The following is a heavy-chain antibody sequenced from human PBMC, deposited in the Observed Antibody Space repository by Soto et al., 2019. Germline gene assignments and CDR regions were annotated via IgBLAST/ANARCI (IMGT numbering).Heavy chain of an antibody. J-gene: IGHJ6*02. D-gene: IGHD3-3*01. Sequence: QVQLQQWGAGLLKPSETLSLTCAVYGGSFSGYYWSWIRQPPGKGLEWIGEINHSGSTNYNPSLKSRVTISVDTSKNQFSLKLSSVTAADTAVYYCARGRSDYDFWSGYYGPSWGMDVWGQGTTVTVSS. V-gene: IGHV4-34*01. CDR2: INHSGST. CDR1: GGSFSGYY. CDR3: ARGRSDYDFWSGYYGPSWGMDV.